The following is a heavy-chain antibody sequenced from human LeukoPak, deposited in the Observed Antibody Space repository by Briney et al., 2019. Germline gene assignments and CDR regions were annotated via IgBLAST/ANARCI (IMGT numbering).Heavy chain of an antibody. V-gene: IGHV1-8*01. J-gene: IGHJ5*02. CDR3: ARGHTGRSPGYYDFWSGYYTAWFDP. D-gene: IGHD3-3*01. CDR2: MSPNSGDT. Sequence: ASVKVSCKASGYTFTSYDFNWVRQATGQRPEWMGWMSPNSGDTGYAQKFQDRVTMTRNTSISTAYMELSSLRSDDTAVYYCARGHTGRSPGYYDFWSGYYTAWFDPWGQGTLVTVSS. CDR1: GYTFTSYD.